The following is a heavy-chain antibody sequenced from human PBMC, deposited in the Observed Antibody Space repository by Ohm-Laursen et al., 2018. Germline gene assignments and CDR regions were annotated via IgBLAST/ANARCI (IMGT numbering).Heavy chain of an antibody. CDR2: VSYDERYK. V-gene: IGHV3-30*18. CDR3: AKDVGVAFAYDS. CDR1: GFTFNNFG. Sequence: SLRLSCTAAGFTFNNFGMHWVRQAPGKGLEWVAVVSYDERYKNYVDSVKGRFTVSRDNSKDTLYLQMNSLRNEDTAIYYCAKDVGVAFAYDSWGQGTLVTVSS. J-gene: IGHJ4*02. D-gene: IGHD2-15*01.